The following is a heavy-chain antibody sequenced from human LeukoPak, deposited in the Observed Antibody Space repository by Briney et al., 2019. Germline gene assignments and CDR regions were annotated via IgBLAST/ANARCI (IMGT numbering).Heavy chain of an antibody. V-gene: IGHV4-61*02. Sequence: SQTLSLTCTVSGGSISSGSYYWSWIRQPAGKGLEWIGRIYTSGSTNYNPSLKSRVTISVDTSKNQFSLKLSSVTAADTAVYYCARGLLRHLVLHTTNGFDYWGQGTLVTVSS. CDR1: GGSISSGSYY. CDR3: ARGLLRHLVLHTTNGFDY. D-gene: IGHD1-1*01. J-gene: IGHJ4*02. CDR2: IYTSGST.